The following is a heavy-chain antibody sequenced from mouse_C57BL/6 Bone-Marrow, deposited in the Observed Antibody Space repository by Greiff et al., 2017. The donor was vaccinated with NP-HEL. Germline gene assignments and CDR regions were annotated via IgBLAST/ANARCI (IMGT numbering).Heavy chain of an antibody. Sequence: EVQLQQSGAELVKPGASVKLSCTASGFNIKDYYMHWVKQRTEQGLEWIGRIDPEDGETKYDPKFQGKATLTADTSSNTAYLQLSSLTSEDTAVYYCSRFTTGWYFDVWGTGTTVTVSS. V-gene: IGHV14-2*01. D-gene: IGHD1-1*01. CDR2: IDPEDGET. CDR3: SRFTTGWYFDV. J-gene: IGHJ1*03. CDR1: GFNIKDYY.